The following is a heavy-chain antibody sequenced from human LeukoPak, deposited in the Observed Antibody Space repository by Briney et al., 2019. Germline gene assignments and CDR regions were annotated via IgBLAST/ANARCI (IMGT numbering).Heavy chain of an antibody. CDR2: INPNSGGT. CDR3: ARDSGYDRRGLDY. V-gene: IGHV1-2*02. Sequence: ASVKVSCKASGYTFTGYYMHWVRQAPGQGLEWMGWINPNSGGTNYAQKFQGRVTMTWDTSISTAYMELSRLRSDDTAVYYCARDSGYDRRGLDYWGQGTLVTVSS. J-gene: IGHJ4*02. CDR1: GYTFTGYY. D-gene: IGHD5-12*01.